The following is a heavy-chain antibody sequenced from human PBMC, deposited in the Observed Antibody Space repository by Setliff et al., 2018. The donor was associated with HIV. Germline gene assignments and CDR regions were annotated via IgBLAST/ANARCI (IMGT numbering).Heavy chain of an antibody. CDR2: IYKAGKT. CDR3: AKGGYGGAYYVAGY. D-gene: IGHD5-18*01. Sequence: PGESLTISCEASGFRVTDTYMAWVRQAPGKGLEWVTLIYKAGKTYYADFVKGRFTIARDDTKNTVSLQMTNLEPGDTAMYYCAKGGYGGAYYVAGYWGQGTKITVSS. V-gene: IGHV3-53*01. CDR1: GFRVTDTY. J-gene: IGHJ4*02.